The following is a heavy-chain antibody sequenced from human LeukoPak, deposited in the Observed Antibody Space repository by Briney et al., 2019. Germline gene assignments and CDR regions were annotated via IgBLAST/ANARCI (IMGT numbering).Heavy chain of an antibody. Sequence: ASVKVSCKASGGTFSSYAISWVRQAPGQGLEWMGGIIPIFGTANYAQKFQGRVTITTDESTSTAYMELRSLRSDDTAVYYCARVGPRYNWNDGEDYWGQGTLVTVSS. CDR1: GGTFSSYA. CDR2: IIPIFGTA. D-gene: IGHD1-1*01. CDR3: ARVGPRYNWNDGEDY. V-gene: IGHV1-69*05. J-gene: IGHJ4*02.